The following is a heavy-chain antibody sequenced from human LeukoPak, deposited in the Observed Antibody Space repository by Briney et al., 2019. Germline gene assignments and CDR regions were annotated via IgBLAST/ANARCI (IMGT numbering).Heavy chain of an antibody. J-gene: IGHJ5*02. D-gene: IGHD2-2*01. CDR3: ARRIYTGYCSSTSCYNWFDP. CDR2: IYYSGST. CDR1: GGSISSSSYY. V-gene: IGHV4-39*01. Sequence: SETLSLTCTVSGGSISSSSYYWGWIRQPPGKGLEGIGSIYYSGSTYYNPSLKSRVPISVDTSKNQFSLKLSSVTAADTAVYYCARRIYTGYCSSTSCYNWFDPWGQGTLVTVSS.